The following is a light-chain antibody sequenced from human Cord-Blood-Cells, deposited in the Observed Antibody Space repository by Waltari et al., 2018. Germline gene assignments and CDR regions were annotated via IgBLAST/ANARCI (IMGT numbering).Light chain of an antibody. CDR3: QQSYSTCT. CDR2: AAS. Sequence: DIQMTQSPSSLSASVGDRVTITCRASQSISSYLNWYQQKPGIAPKLLIYAASSLQSGVPSRFSGSGSGTDFTLTISSLQPEDFATYYCQQSYSTCTFGQGTKLEIK. J-gene: IGKJ2*02. V-gene: IGKV1-39*01. CDR1: QSISSY.